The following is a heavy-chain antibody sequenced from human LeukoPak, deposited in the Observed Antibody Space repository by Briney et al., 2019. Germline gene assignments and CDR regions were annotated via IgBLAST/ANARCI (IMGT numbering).Heavy chain of an antibody. CDR3: ARTVVPAAPDDY. CDR1: GYSISSGYY. CDR2: IYHSGST. D-gene: IGHD2-2*01. V-gene: IGHV4-38-2*01. J-gene: IGHJ4*02. Sequence: PSETLSLTCAVSGYSISSGYYWGWIRQPPGKGLEWIGSIYHSGSTYYNPSLKSRVTISVDTSKNQFSLKLSSVTAADTAVYYCARTVVPAAPDDYWGQGTLVTVSS.